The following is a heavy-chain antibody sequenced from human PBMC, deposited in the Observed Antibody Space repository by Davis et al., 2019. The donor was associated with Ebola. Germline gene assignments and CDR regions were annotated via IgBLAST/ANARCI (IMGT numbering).Heavy chain of an antibody. D-gene: IGHD2-21*02. V-gene: IGHV1-69*13. CDR1: GGTFSIFA. Sequence: SVKVSCKASGGTFSIFALNWVRQAPGQGLEWMGGIIPMLRTPNHAQKFRGRVTITADESTNTAYMELSSLKSEDTAVYYCARGGPYCGGDCYVDWGQGTLVTVSS. J-gene: IGHJ4*02. CDR3: ARGGPYCGGDCYVD. CDR2: IIPMLRTP.